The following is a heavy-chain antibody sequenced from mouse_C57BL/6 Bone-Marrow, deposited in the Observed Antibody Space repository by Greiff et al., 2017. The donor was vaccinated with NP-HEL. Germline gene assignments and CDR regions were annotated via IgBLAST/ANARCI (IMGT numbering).Heavy chain of an antibody. CDR2: INPNNGGT. CDR1: GYTFTDYY. Sequence: VQLKQSGPELVKPGASVKISCRASGYTFTDYYMNWVKQSHGKSLEWIGDINPNNGGTSYNQKFKGKATLTVDKSSSTAYMELRRLTSEDSAVYYCARSDYGSSYWYFDVWGTGTTVTVSS. J-gene: IGHJ1*03. V-gene: IGHV1-26*01. CDR3: ARSDYGSSYWYFDV. D-gene: IGHD1-1*01.